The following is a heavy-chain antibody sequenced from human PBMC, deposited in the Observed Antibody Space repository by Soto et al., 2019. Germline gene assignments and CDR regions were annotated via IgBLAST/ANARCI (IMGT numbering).Heavy chain of an antibody. D-gene: IGHD4-4*01. CDR1: GGSISSYY. CDR2: IYYSGST. J-gene: IGHJ4*02. Sequence: SETLSLTCTVSGGSISSYYWSWIRQPPGKGLEWIGYIYYSGSTNYNPSLKSRVTISVDTSKNQFSLKLSSVTAADTAVYYCARHSDDYSNGDFDYWGQGTLVTVSS. CDR3: ARHSDDYSNGDFDY. V-gene: IGHV4-59*08.